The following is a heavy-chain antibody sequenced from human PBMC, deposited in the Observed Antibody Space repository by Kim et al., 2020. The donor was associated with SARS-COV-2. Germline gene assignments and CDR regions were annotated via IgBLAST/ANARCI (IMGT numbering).Heavy chain of an antibody. Sequence: YSNPSLKSRVTISVDTSKNQFSLELSSVTAADTAVYYCAREIHDYPYFDYWGQGTLVTVSS. V-gene: IGHV4-31*02. CDR3: AREIHDYPYFDY. D-gene: IGHD4-17*01. J-gene: IGHJ4*02.